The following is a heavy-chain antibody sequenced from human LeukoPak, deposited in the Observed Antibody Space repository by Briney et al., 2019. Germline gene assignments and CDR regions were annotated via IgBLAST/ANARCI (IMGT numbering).Heavy chain of an antibody. CDR3: AREGGSSTSWYPGAFDI. CDR1: GGSISSGDYY. J-gene: IGHJ3*02. V-gene: IGHV4-30-4*08. D-gene: IGHD2-2*01. CDR2: IYYSGST. Sequence: SETLSLTCTVSGGSISSGDYYWSWIRQPPGKGLEWIGYIYYSGSTYYNPSLKSRVTISVDTSKNQFSLKLSSVTAADTAVYYRAREGGSSTSWYPGAFDIWGQGTMVTVSS.